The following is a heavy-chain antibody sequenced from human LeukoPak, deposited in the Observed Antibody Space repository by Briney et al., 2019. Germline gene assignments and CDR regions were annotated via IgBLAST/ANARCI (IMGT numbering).Heavy chain of an antibody. CDR1: GYTFYSYG. CDR2: ISVYNDNR. CDR3: VRDGRFEYSHFYYFDY. J-gene: IGHJ4*02. D-gene: IGHD5-12*01. V-gene: IGHV1-18*01. Sequence: GASVKVSCQACGYTFYSYGISWVRQAPGQGLEWMALISVYNDNRRYAQNFQGRVTMTTDKSTSTAYMELRSLKSDDTATYYWVRDGRFEYSHFYYFDYWGQGTQVTVSP.